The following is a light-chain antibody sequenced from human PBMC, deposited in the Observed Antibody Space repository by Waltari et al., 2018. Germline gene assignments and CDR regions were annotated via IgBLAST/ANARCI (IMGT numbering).Light chain of an antibody. Sequence: DIVMTQSPDSLAVSLGERATINCKASQRVLYSSNNKNYLAWYQQKPGQPHRLLICWASTRESGVPDRFSGSGSGTDFTLTISSLQAEDVAVYYCQQYYTTPLTFGPGTKVDIK. CDR3: QQYYTTPLT. V-gene: IGKV4-1*01. CDR2: WAS. CDR1: QRVLYSSNNKNY. J-gene: IGKJ3*01.